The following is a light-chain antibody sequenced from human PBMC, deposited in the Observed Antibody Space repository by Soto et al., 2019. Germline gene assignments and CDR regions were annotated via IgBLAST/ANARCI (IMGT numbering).Light chain of an antibody. V-gene: IGLV1-36*01. Sequence: QSVLTQPPSVSEAPRQRVTISCSGSSSNIGNNVVSWYQQLPGKAPKLLIYYDDLLASGVSDRFSGSKSGTSASLAISGLQSEDEADYYCEAWDDSLNGVVFGGGTKVTVL. CDR2: YDD. J-gene: IGLJ2*01. CDR1: SSNIGNNV. CDR3: EAWDDSLNGVV.